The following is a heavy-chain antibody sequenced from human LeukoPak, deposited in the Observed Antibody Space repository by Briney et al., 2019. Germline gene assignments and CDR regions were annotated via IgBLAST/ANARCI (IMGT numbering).Heavy chain of an antibody. D-gene: IGHD2-2*02. J-gene: IGHJ4*02. V-gene: IGHV3-30*02. Sequence: GGSLRLSCAASGFTFSSYGMHWVRQAPGKGLEWVAFIRYDGSNKYYADSVKGRFTISRDNSKNTLYLQMNSLRAEDTAVYYCAKDHPPYQLLYPELDYWGQGTLVTVSS. CDR2: IRYDGSNK. CDR1: GFTFSSYG. CDR3: AKDHPPYQLLYPELDY.